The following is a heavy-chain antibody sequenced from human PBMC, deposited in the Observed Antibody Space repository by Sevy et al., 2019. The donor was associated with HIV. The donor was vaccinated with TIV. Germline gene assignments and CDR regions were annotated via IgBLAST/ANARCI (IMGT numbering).Heavy chain of an antibody. CDR3: AKGGGATSYYYYGMDV. CDR1: GFTFSSYA. Sequence: GGSLRLSCAASGFTFSSYAMSWVRQAPGKGLEWVSAISGSGGSTYYADSGKGRFTISRDNSKNTLYLQMNSLRAEDTAVYYCAKGGGATSYYYYGMDVWGQGTTVTVSS. V-gene: IGHV3-23*01. CDR2: ISGSGGST. J-gene: IGHJ6*02. D-gene: IGHD1-26*01.